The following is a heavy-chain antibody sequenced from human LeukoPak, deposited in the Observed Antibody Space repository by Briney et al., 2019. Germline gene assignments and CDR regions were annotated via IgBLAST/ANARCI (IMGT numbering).Heavy chain of an antibody. Sequence: GGSLRLSCAASGFTFSSYWMTWVRQGPGKGLEWVANIKPGGNEKYYVDSVKGRFTISRDNAKNSLYLQMNSLRAEDTALYYCAKGNWNDNGFDYWGQGTLVTVSS. CDR2: IKPGGNEK. CDR1: GFTFSSYW. J-gene: IGHJ4*02. CDR3: AKGNWNDNGFDY. D-gene: IGHD1-1*01. V-gene: IGHV3-7*03.